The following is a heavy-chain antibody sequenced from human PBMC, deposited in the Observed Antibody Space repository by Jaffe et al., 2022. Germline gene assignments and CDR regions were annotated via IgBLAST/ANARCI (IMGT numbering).Heavy chain of an antibody. Sequence: EVQLVESGGGLVQPGGSLRLSCAASGFTFSSYAMSWVRQAPGKGLEWVSAISGSGGSTYYADSVKGRFTISRDNSKNTLYLQMNSLRAEDTAVYYCAKDLTYSNYVPSFFDYWGQGTLVTVSS. D-gene: IGHD4-4*01. J-gene: IGHJ4*02. V-gene: IGHV3-23*04. CDR3: AKDLTYSNYVPSFFDY. CDR1: GFTFSSYA. CDR2: ISGSGGST.